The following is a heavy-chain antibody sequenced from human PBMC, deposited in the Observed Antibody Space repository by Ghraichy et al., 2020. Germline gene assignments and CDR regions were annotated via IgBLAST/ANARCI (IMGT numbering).Heavy chain of an antibody. CDR2: IYTSGST. V-gene: IGHV4-4*09. J-gene: IGHJ5*02. Sequence: SETLSLTCTVSGGSISSYYWSWIRQPPGKGLEWIGYIYTSGSTNYNPSLKSRVTISVDTSKNQFSLKLSSVTAADTAVYYCARVLRYFDWLLGSGWFDPWGQGTLVTVSS. CDR3: ARVLRYFDWLLGSGWFDP. CDR1: GGSISSYY. D-gene: IGHD3-9*01.